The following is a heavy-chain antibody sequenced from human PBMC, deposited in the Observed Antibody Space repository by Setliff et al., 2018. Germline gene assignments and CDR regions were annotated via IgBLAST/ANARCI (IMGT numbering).Heavy chain of an antibody. V-gene: IGHV1-18*01. J-gene: IGHJ4*02. D-gene: IGHD4-4*01. CDR1: AYSFVNYG. Sequence: GASVKVSCKASAYSFVNYGITWVRQAPGQGLEWMGWIRVYCGNTNYAQKFQGRATMTRDTSTTTVFMELSNLRSEDTAVYFCARGLSTDTDSWGQGTLVTVSS. CDR3: ARGLSTDTDS. CDR2: IRVYCGNT.